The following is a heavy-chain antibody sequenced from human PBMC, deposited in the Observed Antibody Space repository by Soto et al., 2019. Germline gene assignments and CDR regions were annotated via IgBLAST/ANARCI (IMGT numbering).Heavy chain of an antibody. Sequence: QVQLVESGGGVVQPGRSLRLSCAASGFTFSSYAMHWVRQAPGKGLEWVAVISYDGSNKYYADSVKGRFTISRDNSKNTRYLQMNSLRAEDTAVYYCARPLWRNDYNWGYFDLWGRGPLVTVSS. D-gene: IGHD4-4*01. CDR3: ARPLWRNDYNWGYFDL. CDR1: GFTFSSYA. V-gene: IGHV3-30-3*01. CDR2: ISYDGSNK. J-gene: IGHJ2*01.